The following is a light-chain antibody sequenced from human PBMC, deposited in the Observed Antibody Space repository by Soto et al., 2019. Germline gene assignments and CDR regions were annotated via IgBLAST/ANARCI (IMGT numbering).Light chain of an antibody. CDR3: RQYGSSPTT. V-gene: IGKV3-20*01. Sequence: KVLTPSPSTLSWSPGERTTLSCSASRTVIRTSLAWRQQQPGQTPRLLVYGASSRATGIPDRFSGSGSGTDFTLTISRLEAEDFAACYCRQYGSSPTTFGSGTKVDIK. J-gene: IGKJ1*01. CDR1: RTVIRTS. CDR2: GAS.